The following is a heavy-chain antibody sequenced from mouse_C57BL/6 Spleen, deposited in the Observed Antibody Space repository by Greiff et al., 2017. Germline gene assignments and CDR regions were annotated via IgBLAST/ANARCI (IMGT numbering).Heavy chain of an antibody. CDR1: GYAFSSSW. Sequence: QVQLQQSGPELVKPGASVKISCKASGYAFSSSWMNWVKQRPGKGLEWIGRIYPGDGDTNYNGKFKGKATLTADKSSSTAYMQLSSLTSEGSAVYFCAREGITTSSRFAYWGQGTLVTVSA. D-gene: IGHD1-1*01. J-gene: IGHJ3*01. CDR2: IYPGDGDT. V-gene: IGHV1-82*01. CDR3: AREGITTSSRFAY.